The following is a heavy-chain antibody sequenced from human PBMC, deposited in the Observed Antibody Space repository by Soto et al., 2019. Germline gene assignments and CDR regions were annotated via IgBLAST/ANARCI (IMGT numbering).Heavy chain of an antibody. D-gene: IGHD5-12*01. CDR2: IYYSGST. J-gene: IGHJ6*02. CDR3: ARVSGGYDYYYYYGMDV. Sequence: SETLSLTCTVSGGSISSYYWSWIRQPPGKGLEWIGYIYYSGSTNYNPSLKSRVTISVDTSKNQFSLKLSSVTAADTAVYYCARVSGGYDYYYYYGMDVWGQGTTVTVSS. V-gene: IGHV4-59*01. CDR1: GGSISSYY.